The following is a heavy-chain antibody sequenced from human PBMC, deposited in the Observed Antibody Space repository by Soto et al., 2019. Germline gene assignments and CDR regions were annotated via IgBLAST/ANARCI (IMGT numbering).Heavy chain of an antibody. CDR2: ISNGATFI. V-gene: IGHV3-11*01. CDR1: GFTFSDYY. CDR3: ARNTYYDFWTGYPNWFDP. J-gene: IGHJ5*02. D-gene: IGHD3-3*01. Sequence: QVQLVESGGGLVKPGGSLRLSCAASGFTFSDYYMTWIRQAPGKGLEWVSYISNGATFIHYADSVKGRFTISRDNAKNSLYLQMNSLRAEDTAVYYCARNTYYDFWTGYPNWFDPWGQGTLVTVSS.